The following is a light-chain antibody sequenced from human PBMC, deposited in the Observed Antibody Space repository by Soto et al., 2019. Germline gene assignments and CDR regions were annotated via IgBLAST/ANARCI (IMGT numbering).Light chain of an antibody. CDR2: DNA. CDR1: NSNIGANY. CDR3: ATWDSGLIAYV. V-gene: IGLV1-51*01. J-gene: IGLJ1*01. Sequence: QSVLTQPPSVSAAPGQKVTIACSVRNSNIGANYVSWYQQFPGTAPKLLIYDNAKRPAGIPDRFSGSKSGTSATLDITGLQTGDEADYYCATWDSGLIAYVFASGTKVTVL.